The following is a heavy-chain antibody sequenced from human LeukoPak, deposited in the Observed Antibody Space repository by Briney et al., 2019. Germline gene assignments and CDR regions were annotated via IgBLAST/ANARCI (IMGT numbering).Heavy chain of an antibody. D-gene: IGHD6-19*01. V-gene: IGHV1-3*03. CDR1: GYSLTSHA. CDR3: ARGFSGWYSFDS. Sequence: DSVKVSCKASGYSLTSHAMHWVRQAPGQRLEWMGWINAGNGDTKYSQEFQGRVTITTDPSANTAYMELNSLRSDDMAVYYCARGFSGWYSFDSWGQGTLLTVSS. J-gene: IGHJ4*02. CDR2: INAGNGDT.